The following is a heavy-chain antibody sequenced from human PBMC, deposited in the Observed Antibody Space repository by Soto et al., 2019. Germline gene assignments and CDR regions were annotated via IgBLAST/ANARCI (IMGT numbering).Heavy chain of an antibody. J-gene: IGHJ5*02. Sequence: EVQLLESGGGLVQPGGSLRLSCAASGFTFSSYAMSWVRQAPGKGLEWVSAISGSGGSTYYADSWKGRFTISRDNSKNTLYLQMNSLRAEDTAVYYCAKSAEVTIFGVVIIQGNWFDPWGQGTLVTVSS. CDR3: AKSAEVTIFGVVIIQGNWFDP. CDR1: GFTFSSYA. V-gene: IGHV3-23*01. CDR2: ISGSGGST. D-gene: IGHD3-3*01.